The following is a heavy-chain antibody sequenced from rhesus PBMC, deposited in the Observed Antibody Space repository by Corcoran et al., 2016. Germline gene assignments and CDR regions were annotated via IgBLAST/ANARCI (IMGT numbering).Heavy chain of an antibody. D-gene: IGHD3-34*01. J-gene: IGHJ5-1*01. CDR1: GFPFGSYA. V-gene: IGHV1-198*02. CDR2: IIPLVGKT. CDR3: ARGLGNRFDV. Sequence: QVQLVQSGAEVKQPGSSVKVSCKASGFPFGSYAISWLRQAPGQGLVWMGVIIPLVGKTNYAEKFQGRVTITADTSTSTAYMELSSLRSEDTAVYYCARGLGNRFDVWGPGVLVTVSS.